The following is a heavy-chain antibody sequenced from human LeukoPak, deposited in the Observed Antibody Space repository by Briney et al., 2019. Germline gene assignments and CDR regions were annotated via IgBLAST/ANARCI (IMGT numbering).Heavy chain of an antibody. D-gene: IGHD4-17*01. J-gene: IGHJ3*02. CDR3: ARDLVTVTKGFDI. V-gene: IGHV4-59*11. CDR2: IYDSETT. CDR1: GVSMRNHY. Sequence: PSETLSLTCTVSGVSMRNHYWSWIRQPPGKRLEWIGYIYDSETTNYNPSLKSRVTISIDTSKNQFSLKLRSVTAADTAVYYCARDLVTVTKGFDIWGQGTMVSVSS.